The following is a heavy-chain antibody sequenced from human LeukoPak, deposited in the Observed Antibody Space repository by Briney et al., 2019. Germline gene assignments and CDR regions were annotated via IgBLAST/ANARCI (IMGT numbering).Heavy chain of an antibody. V-gene: IGHV1-69*05. J-gene: IGHJ4*02. CDR2: IIPIFGTA. D-gene: IGHD3-9*01. CDR1: GGTFSSYA. Sequence: SVKVSCKASGGTFSSYANSWVRQAPGQGLEWMGRIIPIFGTANYAQKFQGRVTITTDESTSTAYMELSSLRSEDTAVYYCARSYYDILTGFDYWGQGTLVTVSS. CDR3: ARSYYDILTGFDY.